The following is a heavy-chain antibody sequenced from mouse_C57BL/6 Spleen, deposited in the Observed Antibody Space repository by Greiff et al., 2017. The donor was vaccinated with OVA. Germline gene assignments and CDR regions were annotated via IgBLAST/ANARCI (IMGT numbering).Heavy chain of an antibody. CDR2: IYPGSGST. Sequence: QVQLQQPGAELVKPGASVKMSCKASGYTFTSYWITWVKQRPGQGLEWIGDIYPGSGSTNYNDKFKSKATLTVDTSSSTAYMQLSSLTSEDSAVYYCARARYGSSEFAYWGQGTLVTVSA. D-gene: IGHD1-1*01. J-gene: IGHJ3*01. V-gene: IGHV1-55*01. CDR3: ARARYGSSEFAY. CDR1: GYTFTSYW.